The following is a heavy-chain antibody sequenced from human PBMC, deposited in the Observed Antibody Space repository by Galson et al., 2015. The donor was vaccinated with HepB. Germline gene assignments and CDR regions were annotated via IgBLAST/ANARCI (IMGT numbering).Heavy chain of an antibody. CDR1: GGSFSGYY. CDR3: ARNYYYYYGMDV. Sequence: TLSLTCAVYGGSFSGYYWSWIRQPPGKGLEWIGEINHSGSTNYNPSLKSRVTISVDTSKNQFSLKLSSVTAADTAVYYCARNYYYYYGMDVWGQGTTVTVPS. CDR2: INHSGST. V-gene: IGHV4-34*01. J-gene: IGHJ6*02.